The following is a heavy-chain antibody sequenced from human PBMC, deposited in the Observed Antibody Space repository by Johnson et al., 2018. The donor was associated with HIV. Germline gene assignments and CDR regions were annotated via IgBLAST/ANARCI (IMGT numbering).Heavy chain of an antibody. Sequence: QVQLVESGGGVVQPGRSLRLSCAASGFTFSRYAMHWVRQAPGKGLEWVAVISYDGSNKYYADSVKGRFTISRDNSKNTLYLQMNSLRAEDTAVYYCARPDIVVVVANAFDIWGQGTMVTVSS. D-gene: IGHD2-15*01. CDR1: GFTFSRYA. CDR2: ISYDGSNK. V-gene: IGHV3-30-3*01. J-gene: IGHJ3*02. CDR3: ARPDIVVVVANAFDI.